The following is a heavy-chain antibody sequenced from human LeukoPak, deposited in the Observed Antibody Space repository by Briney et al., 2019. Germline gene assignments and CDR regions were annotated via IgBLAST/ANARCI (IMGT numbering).Heavy chain of an antibody. CDR2: TKQDGSKK. D-gene: IGHD5-24*01. CDR3: TRVGYIDEGIDY. V-gene: IGHV3-7*04. J-gene: IGHJ4*02. Sequence: GGSLRLSCAASEFTFSSYWMTWVRQAPGKGLEWVANTKQDGSKKSYVDSVKGRFTISRDNAKNSLYLQMNSLRAEDTAIYYCTRVGYIDEGIDYWGQGTLVTVSS. CDR1: EFTFSSYW.